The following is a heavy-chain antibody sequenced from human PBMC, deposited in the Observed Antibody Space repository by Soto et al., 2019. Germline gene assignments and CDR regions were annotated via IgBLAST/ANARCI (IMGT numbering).Heavy chain of an antibody. CDR3: ATLTADF. CDR1: GFSLTTGVG. CDR2: VYWDDDK. V-gene: IGHV2-5*02. J-gene: IGHJ4*02. Sequence: SGLTLVNPTETLTLTCTFSGFSLTTGVGVGWVRQPPGKALEWLALVYWDDDKHYTPSLMSRLTITKDISKGQVVLTMTNMDPVDTATYYCATLTADFWGPGTLVTVSS.